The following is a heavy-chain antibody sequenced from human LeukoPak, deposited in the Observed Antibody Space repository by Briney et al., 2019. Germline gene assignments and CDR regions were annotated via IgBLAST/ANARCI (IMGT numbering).Heavy chain of an antibody. CDR2: INPSGGST. D-gene: IGHD3-22*01. CDR1: GYSFISYY. CDR3: ANPDVYYDSSGYDAFDI. J-gene: IGHJ3*02. Sequence: ASVKVSCKASGYSFISYYMHWVRQAPGQGLEWMGIINPSGGSTRYAQKFQGRVTMTRDTSTSTVYMELSSLRSEDTAVYYCANPDVYYDSSGYDAFDIWGQGTMVTISS. V-gene: IGHV1-46*01.